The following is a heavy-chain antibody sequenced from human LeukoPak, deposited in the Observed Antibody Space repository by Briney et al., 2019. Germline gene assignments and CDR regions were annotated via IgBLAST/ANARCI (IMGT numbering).Heavy chain of an antibody. J-gene: IGHJ4*02. Sequence: PGRSLRLSCAASGFTFSSYAMHWVRQAPGKGLEWVAVISYDGSNKYYADSVKGRFTISRDNSKNTLYLQMNSLRAEDTAVYYCARDPRIAAAGRDWGQGTLVTVSS. D-gene: IGHD6-13*01. CDR2: ISYDGSNK. CDR1: GFTFSSYA. CDR3: ARDPRIAAAGRD. V-gene: IGHV3-30*04.